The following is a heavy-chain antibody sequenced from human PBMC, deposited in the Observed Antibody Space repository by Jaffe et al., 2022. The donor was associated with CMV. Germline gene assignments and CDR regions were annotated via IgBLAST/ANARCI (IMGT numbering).Heavy chain of an antibody. D-gene: IGHD5-12*01. CDR1: GFTFTSSA. CDR3: AAEALPSGYDFPNFDY. J-gene: IGHJ4*02. V-gene: IGHV1-58*01. Sequence: QMQLVQSGPEVKKPGTSVKVSCKASGFTFTSSAVQWVRQARGQRLEWIGWIVVGSGNTNYAQKFQERVTITRDMSTSTAYMELSSLRSEDTAVYYCAAEALPSGYDFPNFDYWGQGTLVTVSS. CDR2: IVVGSGNT.